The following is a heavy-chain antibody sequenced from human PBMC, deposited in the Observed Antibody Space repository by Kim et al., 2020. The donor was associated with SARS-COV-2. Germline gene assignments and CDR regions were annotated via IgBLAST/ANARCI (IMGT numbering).Heavy chain of an antibody. CDR3: AKGYYYGSGSYYPFFDY. Sequence: GGSLRLSCAASGFTFSSYGMHWVRQAPGKGLEWVAVIWYDGSNKYYADSVKGRFTISRDNSKNTLYLQMNSLRAEDTAVYYCAKGYYYGSGSYYPFFDYWGQGTLVTVSS. V-gene: IGHV3-33*06. CDR2: IWYDGSNK. CDR1: GFTFSSYG. J-gene: IGHJ4*02. D-gene: IGHD3-10*01.